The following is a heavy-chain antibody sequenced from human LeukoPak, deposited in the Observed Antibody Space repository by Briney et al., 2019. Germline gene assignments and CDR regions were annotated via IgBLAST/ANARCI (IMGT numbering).Heavy chain of an antibody. CDR3: ARDDYDDSTRGLDY. Sequence: KTSETLSLTCTVSGVSVSSFYWTWIRQPAGKGLEWFGRIYATGSTNFNPSLKSRVTMSIDTSKNQFSLKLSSVTAADTAVYYCARDDYDDSTRGLDYWGQGTLVTVSS. V-gene: IGHV4-4*07. D-gene: IGHD4-17*01. CDR1: GVSVSSFY. J-gene: IGHJ4*02. CDR2: IYATGST.